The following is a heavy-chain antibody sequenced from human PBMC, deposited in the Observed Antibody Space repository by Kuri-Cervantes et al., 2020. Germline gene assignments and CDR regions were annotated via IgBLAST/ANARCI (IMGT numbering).Heavy chain of an antibody. CDR1: GYTFITYY. CDR2: INPNSGGT. CDR3: ARGSSSWFYFDY. D-gene: IGHD6-13*01. V-gene: IGHV1-2*02. J-gene: IGHJ4*02. Sequence: ASVKVSCKASGYTFITYYIHWVRQAPGQGLEWMGWINPNSGGTNYAQKFQGRVTMTRDTSISTAYMELSRLRSDDTAVYYCARGSSSWFYFDYWGQGTLVTVSS.